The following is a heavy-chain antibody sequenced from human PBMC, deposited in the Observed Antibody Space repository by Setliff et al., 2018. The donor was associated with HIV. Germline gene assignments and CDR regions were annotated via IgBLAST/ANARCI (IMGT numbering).Heavy chain of an antibody. J-gene: IGHJ4*02. CDR1: GHSIRSGYY. Sequence: SETLSLTCSVSGHSIRSGYYWGWIRQPPGKGLEWIGTMYHSGSTYYNPSLQGRVTISTDTSKNQFSLRLNSVTVADTAVYYCARVRLRVPPSIFDYWGMGSLVTVSS. D-gene: IGHD2-2*01. V-gene: IGHV4-38-2*02. CDR3: ARVRLRVPPSIFDY. CDR2: MYHSGST.